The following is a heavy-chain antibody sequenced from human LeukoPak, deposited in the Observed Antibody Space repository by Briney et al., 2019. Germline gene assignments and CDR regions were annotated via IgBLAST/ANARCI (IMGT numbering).Heavy chain of an antibody. V-gene: IGHV1-46*01. CDR2: INPSGGST. D-gene: IGHD4-23*01. CDR1: GYTFTSYY. CDR3: ARDQVVKGFDY. Sequence: ASVEVSCKASGYTFTSYYMHWVRQAPGQGLEWMGIINPSGGSTSYAQKFQGRVTMTRDTSTSTVYMELSSLRSEDTAVYYCARDQVVKGFDYWGQGTLVTVSS. J-gene: IGHJ4*02.